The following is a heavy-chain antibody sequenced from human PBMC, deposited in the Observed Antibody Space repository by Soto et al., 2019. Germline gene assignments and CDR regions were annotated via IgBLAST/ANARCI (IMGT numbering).Heavy chain of an antibody. CDR3: ARLIRGQQLASPHSYYYYYYMDV. V-gene: IGHV4-59*08. D-gene: IGHD6-13*01. CDR2: IYYSGST. Sequence: PSETLSLTCTVSGGSISSYYWSWIRQPPGKGLEWIGYIYYSGSTNYDPSLKSRVTISVDTSKNQFSLKLSSVTAADTAVYYCARLIRGQQLASPHSYYYYYYMDVWGKGTTVTVSS. CDR1: GGSISSYY. J-gene: IGHJ6*03.